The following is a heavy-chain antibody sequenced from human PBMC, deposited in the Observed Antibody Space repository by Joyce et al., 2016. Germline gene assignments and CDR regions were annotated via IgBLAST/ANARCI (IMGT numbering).Heavy chain of an antibody. CDR3: ARGRLLGVPPGHYGMDV. CDR2: INHYGST. V-gene: IGHV4-34*01. D-gene: IGHD2-2*01. CDR1: GGSFSDYY. Sequence: QVQLQQWGAGLLKPSETLSLTCAVYGGSFSDYYWSWIRQPPGKGLEWIGEINHYGSTNYTPSLKSRVTISIDTSKKQFSLKVTSVTAADTAVYYCARGRLLGVPPGHYGMDVWGQGTTVTVSS. J-gene: IGHJ6*02.